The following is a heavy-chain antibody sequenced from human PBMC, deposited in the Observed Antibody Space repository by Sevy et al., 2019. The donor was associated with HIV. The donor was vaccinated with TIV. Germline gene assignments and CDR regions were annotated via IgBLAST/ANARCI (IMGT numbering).Heavy chain of an antibody. D-gene: IGHD4-4*01. J-gene: IGHJ4*02. CDR1: GFTFSSYA. CDR2: ISGSGGST. V-gene: IGHV3-23*01. Sequence: GGSLRLSCAASGFTFSSYAMSWVRQAPGKGLEWVSAISGSGGSTYYADPVKGRFTISRDNSKNTLYLQMNSLRAEDTAVYYCAKDLTPTVTTWRYWGQGTLVTVSS. CDR3: AKDLTPTVTTWRY.